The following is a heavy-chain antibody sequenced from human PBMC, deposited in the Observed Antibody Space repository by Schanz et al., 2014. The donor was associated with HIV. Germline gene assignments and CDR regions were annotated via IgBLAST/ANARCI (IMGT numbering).Heavy chain of an antibody. D-gene: IGHD2-2*03. J-gene: IGHJ4*02. CDR3: ARGETFEKQLWILELFPPDS. CDR1: GYTFTGYY. V-gene: IGHV1-2*02. Sequence: QVQLVQSGAEVKKPGASVKVSCKASGYTFTGYYIHWVRQAPGQGPEWMGWIDPKIGGTQLAQKFQGRVTMTRDSSTNTAYLEVSSLRSDDTAVYYCARGETFEKQLWILELFPPDSWGQGTLVTVSS. CDR2: IDPKIGGT.